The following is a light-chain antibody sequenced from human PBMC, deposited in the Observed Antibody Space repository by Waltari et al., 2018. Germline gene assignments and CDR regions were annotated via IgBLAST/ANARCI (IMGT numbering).Light chain of an antibody. CDR2: EVS. J-gene: IGLJ2*01. CDR3: SSYAGSNSFDVV. CDR1: SSEVGGYTY. Sequence: QSALTQPPSASGSPGQSVTISCTGTSSEVGGYTYVSWYRQHPGKAPELMIFEVSKRPSGVPDRFSGSKSGNTASLTVSGPQAEDEADYYCSSYAGSNSFDVVFGGGTKLTVL. V-gene: IGLV2-8*01.